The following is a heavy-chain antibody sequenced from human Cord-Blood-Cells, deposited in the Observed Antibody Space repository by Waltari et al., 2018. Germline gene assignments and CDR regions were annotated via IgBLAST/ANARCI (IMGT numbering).Heavy chain of an antibody. D-gene: IGHD6-19*01. CDR2: ISWNSGSI. CDR3: AREQWLDAFDI. J-gene: IGHJ3*02. V-gene: IGHV3-9*01. Sequence: EVQLVESGGGLVQPGRSLRLSCAASGFTFDDYAIHGVRQAPGKGLEWVSGISWNSGSIGYADSVKGRFTISRDNAKNSLYLQMNSLRAEDTALYYCAREQWLDAFDIWGQGTMVTVSS. CDR1: GFTFDDYA.